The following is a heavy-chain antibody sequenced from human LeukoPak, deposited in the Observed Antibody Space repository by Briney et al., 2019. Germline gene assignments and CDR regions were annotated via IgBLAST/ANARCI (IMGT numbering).Heavy chain of an antibody. D-gene: IGHD2-15*01. CDR3: ARDGYCSGGSCYYYYGMDV. CDR1: GFLFSGHY. J-gene: IGHJ6*02. V-gene: IGHV3-11*01. CDR2: ISSSGSTI. Sequence: GGSLRLSCVGSGFLFSGHYMNWVRQAPGKGLEWVSYISSSGSTIYYADSVKGRFTISRDNAKNSLYLQMNSLRAEDTAVYYCARDGYCSGGSCYYYYGMDVWGQGTTVTVSS.